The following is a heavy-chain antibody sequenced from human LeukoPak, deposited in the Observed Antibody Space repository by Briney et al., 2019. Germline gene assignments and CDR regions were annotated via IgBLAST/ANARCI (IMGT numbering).Heavy chain of an antibody. CDR2: IYRGGST. CDR3: ARLYCSGGSCYADGFDI. J-gene: IGHJ3*02. Sequence: GGSLRLSCAASGFTVSSNYMSWVRQAPGKGLEWVSVIYRGGSTYYADSVKGRFTISRDNSKNTLYLQMNSLRAEDTAEYYCARLYCSGGSCYADGFDIWGQGTMVTVSS. D-gene: IGHD2-15*01. CDR1: GFTVSSNY. V-gene: IGHV3-53*01.